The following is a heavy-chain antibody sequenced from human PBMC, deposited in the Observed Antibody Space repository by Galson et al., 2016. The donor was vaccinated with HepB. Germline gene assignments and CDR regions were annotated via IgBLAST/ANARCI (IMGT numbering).Heavy chain of an antibody. D-gene: IGHD2-15*01. CDR3: AKSLDPSIAHGHWYFDL. V-gene: IGHV3-33*06. CDR1: GFTLSNSG. Sequence: SLRLSCAASGFTLSNSGMHWVRQAPGKGLEWVAIIWYDGGIKYYSDSVRGRFTISRDSSENILFLQMNSLRTQDMAMYYSAKSLDPSIAHGHWYFDLWGRGTLVTVSS. J-gene: IGHJ2*01. CDR2: IWYDGGIK.